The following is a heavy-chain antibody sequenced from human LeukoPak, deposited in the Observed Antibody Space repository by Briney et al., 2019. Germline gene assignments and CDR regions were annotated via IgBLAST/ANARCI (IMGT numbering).Heavy chain of an antibody. CDR3: ARAGGAAAISAVDV. CDR2: TYYRSKWYN. Sequence: SQTLSLTCAVSGDSVSSNSAAWNWIRQSPSRGPEWLGRTYYRSKWYNDYAVSVKSRITINPDTSKNQFSLQLNSVTPEDTAVYYCARAGGAAAISAVDVWGKGTTVTVSS. J-gene: IGHJ6*04. CDR1: GDSVSSNSAA. V-gene: IGHV6-1*01. D-gene: IGHD6-13*01.